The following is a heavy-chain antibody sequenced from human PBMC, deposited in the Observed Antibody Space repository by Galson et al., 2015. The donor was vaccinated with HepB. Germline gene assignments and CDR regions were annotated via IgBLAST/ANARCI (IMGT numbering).Heavy chain of an antibody. Sequence: SLRLSCAASGFTFSSYAMSWVRQAPGKGLEWVSAISGSGGSTYYADSVKGRLTISRDNSKNTLYLQMNSLRAEDTAVYYCAKGYGYGSPYGMDVWGQGTTVTVSS. CDR1: GFTFSSYA. V-gene: IGHV3-23*01. J-gene: IGHJ6*02. CDR3: AKGYGYGSPYGMDV. D-gene: IGHD5-18*01. CDR2: ISGSGGST.